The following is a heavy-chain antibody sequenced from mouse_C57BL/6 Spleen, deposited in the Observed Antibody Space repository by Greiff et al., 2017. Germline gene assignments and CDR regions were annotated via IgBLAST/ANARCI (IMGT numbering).Heavy chain of an antibody. CDR3: ARGDGGYYYAMDY. CDR2: IWSDGST. J-gene: IGHJ4*01. V-gene: IGHV2-6*03. D-gene: IGHD3-3*01. CDR1: GFSLTSYG. Sequence: QVQLKESGPGLVAPSQSLTITCTVSGFSLTSYGVHWVRQPPGKGLEWLVVIWSDGSTTYNSALKSRLSISKDNTKSQVFLKMNSLQTDDTAMYYCARGDGGYYYAMDYWGQGTSVTVSS.